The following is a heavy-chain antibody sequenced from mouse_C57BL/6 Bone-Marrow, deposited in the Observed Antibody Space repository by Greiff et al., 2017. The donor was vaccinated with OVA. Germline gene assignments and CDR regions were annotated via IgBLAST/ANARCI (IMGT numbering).Heavy chain of an antibody. CDR2: VDPANGNT. J-gene: IGHJ2*01. CDR1: GFNIKDIY. V-gene: IGHV14-3*02. Sequence: EVKVEESGAELVKPGASVKLSCTASGFNIKDIYMHWVKQRPEQGLEWIGRVDPANGNTDYDPKFQDKATITADTSSNTAYLQLSSLTSGDSAVYYCARVGGCYDDYWGQGTTLTVSS. CDR3: ARVGGCYDDY. D-gene: IGHD1-1*02.